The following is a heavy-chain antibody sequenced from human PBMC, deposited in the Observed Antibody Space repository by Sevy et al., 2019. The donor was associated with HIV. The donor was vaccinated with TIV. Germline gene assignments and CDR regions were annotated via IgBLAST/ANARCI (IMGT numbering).Heavy chain of an antibody. D-gene: IGHD3-22*01. CDR1: GFTFSSYW. CDR3: ARVLSRRYYDSSGYQVYYYYGMDV. CDR2: INSDGSST. Sequence: GGSLRLSCAASGFTFSSYWMHWVRQAPGKGLVWVSRINSDGSSTSYADSVKGRFTISRDNAKNTLYLQMNSLRAEDTAVYYYARVLSRRYYDSSGYQVYYYYGMDVWGQGTTVTVSS. V-gene: IGHV3-74*01. J-gene: IGHJ6*02.